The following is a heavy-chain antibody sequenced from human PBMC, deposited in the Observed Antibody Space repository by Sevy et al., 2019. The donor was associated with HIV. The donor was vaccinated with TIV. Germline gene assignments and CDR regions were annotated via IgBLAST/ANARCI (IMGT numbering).Heavy chain of an antibody. CDR3: ARDGYYDFWSGYSSDYYYYGMDV. D-gene: IGHD3-3*01. CDR1: GFTFSDYY. V-gene: IGHV3-11*04. J-gene: IGHJ6*02. Sequence: GGSLRLSCAASGFTFSDYYMSWIRQAPGKGLEWVSYISSSGSTIYYADSVKGRFTISRDNAKNSLYLQMNSLRAEDTAVYYCARDGYYDFWSGYSSDYYYYGMDVWGQGTTVTVSS. CDR2: ISSSGSTI.